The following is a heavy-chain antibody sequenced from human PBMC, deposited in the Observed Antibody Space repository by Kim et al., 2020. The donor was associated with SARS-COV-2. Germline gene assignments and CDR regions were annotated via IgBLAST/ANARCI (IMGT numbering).Heavy chain of an antibody. J-gene: IGHJ4*02. D-gene: IGHD2-8*01. Sequence: GSLRLSCAASGFAFSDYYMTWIRQAPGKGLEWVSSISGSGGTIYYADSVKGRFTISRDNAKNSLYLQVNSLRAEDTAVYYCARGKMVLEYWGLGTLVSVSS. CDR3: ARGKMVLEY. V-gene: IGHV3-11*01. CDR2: ISGSGGTI. CDR1: GFAFSDYY.